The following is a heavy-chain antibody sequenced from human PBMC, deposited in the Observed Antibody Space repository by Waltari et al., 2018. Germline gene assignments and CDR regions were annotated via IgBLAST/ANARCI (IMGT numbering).Heavy chain of an antibody. CDR3: ARDGKTGSYYFDY. J-gene: IGHJ4*02. D-gene: IGHD1-1*01. CDR2: IYYSGST. Sequence: QEQLQQWGAGLLKPSETLSLTCAVYGGYFSGYYWSWIRQPPGKGLEWIGSIYYSGSTYYNPSLKSRVTISVDTSKNQFSLKLSSVTAADTAVYYCARDGKTGSYYFDYWGQGTLVTVSS. V-gene: IGHV4-34*01. CDR1: GGYFSGYY.